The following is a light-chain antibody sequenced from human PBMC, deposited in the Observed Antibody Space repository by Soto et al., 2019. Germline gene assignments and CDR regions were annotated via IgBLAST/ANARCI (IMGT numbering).Light chain of an antibody. V-gene: IGKV1-5*01. CDR2: DPS. CDR1: QTTNNW. CDR3: QQYISYPYT. Sequence: DIQMTQFPSTLSASVGDRVTITCRASQTTNNWLAWYPQKPGTAPKLLIYDPSILEGGIPSRYIASGTGTEFNLTIGSLQPDDLAKYCCQQYISYPYTFGQGTKVEIK. J-gene: IGKJ2*01.